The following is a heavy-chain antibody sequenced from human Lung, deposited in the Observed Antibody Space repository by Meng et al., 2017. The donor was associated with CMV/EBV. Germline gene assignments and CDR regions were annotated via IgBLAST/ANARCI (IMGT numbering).Heavy chain of an antibody. CDR1: GDSMTNHNW. CDR3: LRRSGGSV. CDR2: IPHRGSS. V-gene: IGHV4-4*02. J-gene: IGHJ1*01. D-gene: IGHD3-10*01. Sequence: QVQLRGSGPALVTPSETLSLTCAVSGDSMTNHNWWAWVRQPPGKGLEWIGEIPHRGSSAYNPSLKSRVSMSIDKSKNQFSLKLTSVTAADTAVYHCLRRSGGSVWGQGTLVTVSS.